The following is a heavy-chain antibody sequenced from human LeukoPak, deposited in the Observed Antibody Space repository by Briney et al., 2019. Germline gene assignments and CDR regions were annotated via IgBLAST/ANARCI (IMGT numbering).Heavy chain of an antibody. CDR3: ARGYYDILTGYYFEYFQH. D-gene: IGHD3-9*01. J-gene: IGHJ1*01. CDR2: ISSSSSYI. Sequence: GGSLRLSCAASGFTFSSYSMNWVRQAAGKGLEWVSSISSSSSYIYYADSVKRRFTISRDNAKNSLYLQMNSLRAEDTAVYYCARGYYDILTGYYFEYFQHWGQGTLVTVSS. CDR1: GFTFSSYS. V-gene: IGHV3-21*01.